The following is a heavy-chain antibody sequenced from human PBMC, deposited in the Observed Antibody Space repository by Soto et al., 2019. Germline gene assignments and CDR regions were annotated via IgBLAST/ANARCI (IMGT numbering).Heavy chain of an antibody. CDR2: ISAYNGNT. J-gene: IGHJ4*02. D-gene: IGHD3-3*01. CDR1: GYTFTSYG. CDR3: ARDRDFWSGYLPENYFDY. V-gene: IGHV1-18*04. Sequence: ASVKVSCKASGYTFTSYGISWVRQAPGQGLEWMGWISAYNGNTNYAQKLQGRVTMTTDTSTSTAYMELRSLRSDDTAVYYCARDRDFWSGYLPENYFDYWGQGTLVTAPQ.